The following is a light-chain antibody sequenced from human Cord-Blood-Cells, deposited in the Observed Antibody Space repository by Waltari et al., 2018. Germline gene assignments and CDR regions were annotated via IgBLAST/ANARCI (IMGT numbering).Light chain of an antibody. Sequence: QSALTQPASVSGSPGQSITISCTGTSSDVGGYNYVSWYQQHPGKAPKPMIYDVSNRPSGVSTRFSGSKAGNTAALTISGLQAEDEADYYCSSYTSSGTRVFGGGTKQTVL. CDR3: SSYTSSGTRV. CDR1: SSDVGGYNY. J-gene: IGLJ3*02. CDR2: DVS. V-gene: IGLV2-14*03.